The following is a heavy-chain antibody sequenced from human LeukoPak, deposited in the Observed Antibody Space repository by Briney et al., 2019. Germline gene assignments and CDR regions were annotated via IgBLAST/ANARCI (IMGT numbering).Heavy chain of an antibody. D-gene: IGHD7-27*01. J-gene: IGHJ4*02. CDR3: ARVQANWDTTRIDY. V-gene: IGHV3-21*01. Sequence: TGGSLRLSCAASGFTFSSYSMNWVRQAPGKGLEWVSSISSSSSYIYYADSVEGRFTISRDNAKNSLYLQMNSLRAEDTAVYYCARVQANWDTTRIDYWGQGTLVTVSS. CDR1: GFTFSSYS. CDR2: ISSSSSYI.